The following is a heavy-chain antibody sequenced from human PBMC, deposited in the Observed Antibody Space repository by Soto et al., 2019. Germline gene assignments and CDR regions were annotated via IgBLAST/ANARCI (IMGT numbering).Heavy chain of an antibody. V-gene: IGHV3-15*01. CDR2: IKSKTDGGTT. CDR3: TTDPIYKLCSGGSCYPADY. D-gene: IGHD2-15*01. J-gene: IGHJ4*02. CDR1: GFTFRNSW. Sequence: EVQLVESGGGLVKPGGTLRLSFAASGFTFRNSWMSCVRQAPGKGLDWFGRIKSKTDGGTTDYAAPVKGRFTISRDDAKNTLYLQMNSLKTEDTAVYYCTTDPIYKLCSGGSCYPADYWGQGTLVTVSS.